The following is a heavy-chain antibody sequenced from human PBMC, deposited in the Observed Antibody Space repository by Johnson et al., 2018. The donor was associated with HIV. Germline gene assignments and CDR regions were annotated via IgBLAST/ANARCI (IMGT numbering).Heavy chain of an antibody. CDR1: GFTFSSYA. CDR3: ARGGLEMATITDAFDI. D-gene: IGHD5-24*01. Sequence: QLVESGGGVVQPGRSLRLSCAASGFTFSSYAMHWVRQAPGQGLEWVSVIYSDGSTYYADSVQGRFTVSRDNSQNLLYLQMGSLRAEDMAVYYCARGGLEMATITDAFDIWGQGTMVTVSS. V-gene: IGHV3-66*01. CDR2: IYSDGST. J-gene: IGHJ3*02.